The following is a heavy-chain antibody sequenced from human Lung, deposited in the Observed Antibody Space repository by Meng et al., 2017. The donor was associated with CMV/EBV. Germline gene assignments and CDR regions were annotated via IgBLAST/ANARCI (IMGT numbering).Heavy chain of an antibody. J-gene: IGHJ4*02. CDR3: ARVEVGITSGDY. CDR1: GYTFTNYG. V-gene: IGHV1-18*01. CDR2: INAYNGDT. D-gene: IGHD1-26*01. Sequence: QVQVVQSGYELKKPGASVKVYCKASGYTFTNYGITWVRQAPGQGLEWMGWINAYNGDTNYAQTLQGRVTMTTDTSTSTAYMELRSLRSDDTAVYYCARVEVGITSGDYWGQGTLVTVSS.